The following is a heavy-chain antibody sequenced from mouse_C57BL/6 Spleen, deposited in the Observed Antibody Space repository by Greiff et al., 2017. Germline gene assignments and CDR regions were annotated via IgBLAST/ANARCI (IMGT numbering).Heavy chain of an antibody. V-gene: IGHV2-6-1*01. J-gene: IGHJ2*01. D-gene: IGHD2-4*01. CDR3: ARQREDYDYEY. Sequence: VQLVESGPGLVAPSQSLSITCTVSGFSLTSYGVHWVRQPTGKGLVWLVVIWSDGSTTYNSALNSRLIFSKDNSKSQVFLKMYSLQTYDTAMYYCARQREDYDYEYWGQGTTLTVST. CDR1: GFSLTSYG. CDR2: IWSDGST.